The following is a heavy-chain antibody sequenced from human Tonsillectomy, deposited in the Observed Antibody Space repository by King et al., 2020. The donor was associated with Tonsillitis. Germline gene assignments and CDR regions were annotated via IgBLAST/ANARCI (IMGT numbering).Heavy chain of an antibody. J-gene: IGHJ5*02. Sequence: VQLVESGGGLVQPGGSLRLSCSASGFTGSGFTFSDYWMHWVRQAPGKGLMWVSRIDNDGSNTKNADSVRGRFTISRDNAKNTLYLQMNSLRVEDTAVYYCARGWHGARWFDPWGQGTLVTVSS. D-gene: IGHD6-19*01. CDR2: IDNDGSNT. V-gene: IGHV3-74*03. CDR3: ARGWHGARWFDP. CDR1: GFTGSGFTFSDYW.